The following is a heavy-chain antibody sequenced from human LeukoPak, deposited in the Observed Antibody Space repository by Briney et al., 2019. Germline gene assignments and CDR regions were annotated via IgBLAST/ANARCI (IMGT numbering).Heavy chain of an antibody. CDR3: ARDGGYCSGGSCYYYYYMDV. CDR2: IYPSGSP. V-gene: IGHV4-4*07. Sequence: SETLSLTCTVSGGSISSYYWSWIRQPAGKGLEWIGRIYPSGSPNYNPSLKSRVTMSVDTSKNQFSLKLSSVTAADTAVYYCARDGGYCSGGSCYYYYYMDVWGKGTTVTVSS. D-gene: IGHD2-15*01. CDR1: GGSISSYY. J-gene: IGHJ6*03.